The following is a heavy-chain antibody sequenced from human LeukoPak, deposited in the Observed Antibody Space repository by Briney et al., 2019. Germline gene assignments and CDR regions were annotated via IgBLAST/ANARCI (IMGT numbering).Heavy chain of an antibody. J-gene: IGHJ4*02. CDR2: VYHSGNT. V-gene: IGHV4-38-2*02. Sequence: SETLSLTCTVSGYSISSGYYWGWIRQPPGKGLEWIGIVYHSGNTYYSPSPKSRVIISVDTSKNQFSLKLSSVTAADTVVYYCARLGDGYNPTPDYWGQGTLVTVSS. CDR1: GYSISSGYY. D-gene: IGHD5-24*01. CDR3: ARLGDGYNPTPDY.